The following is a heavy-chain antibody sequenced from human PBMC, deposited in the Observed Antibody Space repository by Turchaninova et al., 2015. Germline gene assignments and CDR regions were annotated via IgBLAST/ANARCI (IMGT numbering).Heavy chain of an antibody. CDR1: GGSISSSSYY. V-gene: IGHV4-39*07. CDR3: ARVGLWXRLVXX. D-gene: IGHD3-10*01. CDR2: IYYSWST. Sequence: QLQLQESGPGLVKPSETLSLTCTVSGGSISSSSYYWGWIRQPPGKGLGWMGCIYYSWSTHYNPSXXXRVXXPVDXSNNQXXLKXGXVTAADTXXXHCARVGLWXRLVXXWGQGTLVTXSS. J-gene: IGHJ4*02.